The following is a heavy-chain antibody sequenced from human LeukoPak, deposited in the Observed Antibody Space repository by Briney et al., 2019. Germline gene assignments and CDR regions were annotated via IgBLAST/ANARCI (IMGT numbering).Heavy chain of an antibody. V-gene: IGHV3-66*01. CDR1: GFTVSSNY. J-gene: IGHJ4*02. CDR2: IYSGGST. Sequence: PGGSLRLSCAASGFTVSSNYMSWVRQAPGKGLEWVSVIYSGGSTYYADFVKGRFTISRDNSKNTLYLQMNSLRAEDTAVYYCARPRGYSSGLDYWGQGTLVTVSS. D-gene: IGHD3-22*01. CDR3: ARPRGYSSGLDY.